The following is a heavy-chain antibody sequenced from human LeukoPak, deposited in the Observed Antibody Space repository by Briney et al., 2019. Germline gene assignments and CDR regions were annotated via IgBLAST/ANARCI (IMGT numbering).Heavy chain of an antibody. CDR2: IYYGGST. Sequence: SQTLSLTCTVSGGSISSGGYYWSWIRQHPGKGLEWIGYIYYGGSTYYNPSLKSRVTISVDTSKNQFSLKLSSVTAADTAVYYCAREGPDYGDYGSYWGQGTLVTVSS. V-gene: IGHV4-31*03. CDR3: AREGPDYGDYGSY. D-gene: IGHD4-17*01. J-gene: IGHJ4*02. CDR1: GGSISSGGYY.